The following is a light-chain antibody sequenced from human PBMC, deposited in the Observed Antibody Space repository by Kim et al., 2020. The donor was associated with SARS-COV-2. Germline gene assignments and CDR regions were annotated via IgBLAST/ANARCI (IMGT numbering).Light chain of an antibody. V-gene: IGKV1-39*01. CDR2: AAS. CDR1: QSINAY. Sequence: ASVGDRVTITCQASQSINAYLNWYQQKPGKAPKLLIYAASTLQSGVPSRFSGSGSGTDFTLTINSLQTEDFATYYCQQSHTAPLLTFGGGTKLEIK. CDR3: QQSHTAPLLT. J-gene: IGKJ4*01.